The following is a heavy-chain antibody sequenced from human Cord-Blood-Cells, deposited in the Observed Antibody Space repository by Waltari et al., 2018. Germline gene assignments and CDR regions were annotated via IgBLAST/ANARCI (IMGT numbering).Heavy chain of an antibody. Sequence: QVQLVQSGAEVKKPGASVKVSCKASGYTFTGYYMHWVRQAPGQGLEWMGWINPNRGGTNYAQKFQGRVTMTRDTSISTAYMELSRLRSDDTAVYYCAREKYSSSSLDYWGQGTLVTVSS. D-gene: IGHD6-6*01. CDR1: GYTFTGYY. CDR2: INPNRGGT. CDR3: AREKYSSSSLDY. J-gene: IGHJ4*02. V-gene: IGHV1-2*02.